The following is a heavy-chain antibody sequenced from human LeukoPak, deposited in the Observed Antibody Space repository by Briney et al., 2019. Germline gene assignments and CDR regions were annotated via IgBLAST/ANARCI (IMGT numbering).Heavy chain of an antibody. CDR3: AKYFASGSYYKLPH. Sequence: GGSLRLSCAASGFTFSSYGMHWVRQAPGKGLEWVAVISYDGSNKYYADSVKGRFTISRDNSKNTLYLRMNSLRAEDTAVYYCAKYFASGSYYKLPHWGQGTLVTVSS. J-gene: IGHJ1*01. CDR2: ISYDGSNK. V-gene: IGHV3-30*18. D-gene: IGHD3-10*01. CDR1: GFTFSSYG.